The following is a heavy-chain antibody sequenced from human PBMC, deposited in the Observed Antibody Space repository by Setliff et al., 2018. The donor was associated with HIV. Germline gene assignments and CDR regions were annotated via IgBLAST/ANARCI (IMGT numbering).Heavy chain of an antibody. Sequence: PSETLSLTCTVSGGSIRSGSNYWSWIRQPAGKGLEWTGRIYTSGDTHYNPSLKRRLSISFNTAEKQLSLILSFLSAADTAVYDCARDPVNRSGWRLDDFDVWGQGTMVTVSS. D-gene: IGHD6-19*01. J-gene: IGHJ3*01. CDR2: IYTSGDT. CDR1: GGSIRSGSNY. CDR3: ARDPVNRSGWRLDDFDV. V-gene: IGHV4-61*02.